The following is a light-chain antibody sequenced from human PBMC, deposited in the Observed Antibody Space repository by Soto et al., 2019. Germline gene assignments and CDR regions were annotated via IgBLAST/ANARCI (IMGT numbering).Light chain of an antibody. CDR1: QGIGVR. CDR2: SAS. V-gene: IGKV1-12*01. CDR3: LQVNSFPQT. Sequence: IQMTQSPSSLSASIGDRVTITCRASQGIGVRLAWFQQKPGKAPQYLIQSASTLASGVPSRFSGSGSGTDFILTINNLQPEDVATYYCLQVNSFPQTFGQGTKVDIK. J-gene: IGKJ1*01.